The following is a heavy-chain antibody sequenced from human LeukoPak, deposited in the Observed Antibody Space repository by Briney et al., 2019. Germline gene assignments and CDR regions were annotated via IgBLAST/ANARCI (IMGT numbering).Heavy chain of an antibody. CDR3: ARDRPRSRSGYFYFDY. CDR2: INHSGST. V-gene: IGHV4-34*01. J-gene: IGHJ4*02. Sequence: SETLSLTCAVYGGSFSGYYWSWIRQPPGKGLEWIGEINHSGSTNYNPSLKSRVTMSVDTSKNQFSLKLSSVTAADTAVYYCARDRPRSRSGYFYFDYWGQGTLVTVSS. D-gene: IGHD3-3*01. CDR1: GGSFSGYY.